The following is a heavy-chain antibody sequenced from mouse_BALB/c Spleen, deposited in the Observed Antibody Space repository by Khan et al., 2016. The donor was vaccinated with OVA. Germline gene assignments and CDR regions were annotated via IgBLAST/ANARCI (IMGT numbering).Heavy chain of an antibody. CDR3: ATSYYYGYYFDY. CDR1: GFTFSSYG. D-gene: IGHD1-1*01. V-gene: IGHV5-17*02. Sequence: EVELVESGGGLVQPGGSRKLSCAASGFTFSSYGMHWVRPAPEKGLEWVAYISGDSSTIYYADTVKGRFTISRDNPKNTLFLQMTSLMSEDTAMYYCATSYYYGYYFDYWGPGTTLTVSS. CDR2: ISGDSSTI. J-gene: IGHJ2*01.